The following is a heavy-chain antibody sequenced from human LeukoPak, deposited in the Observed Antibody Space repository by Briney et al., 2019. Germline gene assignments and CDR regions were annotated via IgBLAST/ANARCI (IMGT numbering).Heavy chain of an antibody. J-gene: IGHJ4*02. CDR2: IYYSGST. V-gene: IGHV4-59*01. CDR3: ARLFHPALSGNYPFDY. CDR1: GVSINSYY. D-gene: IGHD1-26*01. Sequence: SETLSLTCTVSGVSINSYYWSWIRQPPGKGLGWIAYIYYSGSTSYNPSLKSRVTISVDTSKNQFSLKLNSVTAADTAMYYCARLFHPALSGNYPFDYWGQGTLVTVSS.